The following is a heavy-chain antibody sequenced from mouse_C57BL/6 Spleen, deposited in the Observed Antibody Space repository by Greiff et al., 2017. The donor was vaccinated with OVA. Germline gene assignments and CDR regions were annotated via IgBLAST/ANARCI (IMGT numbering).Heavy chain of an antibody. CDR1: GFSFNTYA. CDR2: IRSKSNNYAT. J-gene: IGHJ1*03. CDR3: VRLTSYWYFDV. V-gene: IGHV10-1*01. Sequence: EAGGGLVQPKGSLKLSCAASGFSFNTYAMNWVRQAPGKGLEWVARIRSKSNNYATYYADSVKDRFTISRDDSESMLYLQMNNLKTEDTAMYYCVRLTSYWYFDVWGTGTTVTVSS.